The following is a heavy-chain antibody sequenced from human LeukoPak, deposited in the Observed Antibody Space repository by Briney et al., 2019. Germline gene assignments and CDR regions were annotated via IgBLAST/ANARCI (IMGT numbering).Heavy chain of an antibody. CDR1: GYTFTDYY. V-gene: IGHV1-2*02. Sequence: ASVKVSCKASGYTFTDYYIHWVRQAPGQGLEWMGWINPNSGDTKYAQRLQGRVTMTRDTSISTAYMELGSLRSDDTAVYYCARGTCGTGGCYPVGNFDCWSQGILLTVSS. D-gene: IGHD2-8*02. CDR3: ARGTCGTGGCYPVGNFDC. CDR2: INPNSGDT. J-gene: IGHJ4*02.